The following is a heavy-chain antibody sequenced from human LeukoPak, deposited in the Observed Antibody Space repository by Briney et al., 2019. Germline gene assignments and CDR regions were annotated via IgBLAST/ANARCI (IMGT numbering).Heavy chain of an antibody. D-gene: IGHD2-8*02. Sequence: GGSLRLSCAASGFTFSSYGMTWVRQAPGKGLEWVSAISGSAGSTYSADSVKGRFTISRDNSKNTLYLQMNNLRAEDTAVYYCATYRQVLLPFESWGQGTLVTVSS. V-gene: IGHV3-23*01. CDR3: ATYRQVLLPFES. J-gene: IGHJ4*02. CDR2: ISGSAGST. CDR1: GFTFSSYG.